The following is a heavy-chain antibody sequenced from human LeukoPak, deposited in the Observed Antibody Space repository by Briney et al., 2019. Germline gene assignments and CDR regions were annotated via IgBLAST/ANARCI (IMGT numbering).Heavy chain of an antibody. CDR3: TVYGDYAFRAFDI. Sequence: GGSLRLSCTASGFTFGDYAMSWVRQAPGKGLEWVGFIRSKAYGGTTEYAASVKGRFTISRDDSKSIAYLQMNSLKTEDTAVYYCTVYGDYAFRAFDIWGQGTMVTVSS. D-gene: IGHD4-17*01. V-gene: IGHV3-49*04. CDR1: GFTFGDYA. CDR2: IRSKAYGGTT. J-gene: IGHJ3*02.